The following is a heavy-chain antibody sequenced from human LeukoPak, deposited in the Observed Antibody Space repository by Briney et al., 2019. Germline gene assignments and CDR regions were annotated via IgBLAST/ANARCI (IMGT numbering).Heavy chain of an antibody. Sequence: GGSLRLSCAASGFTFSGYVMTWVRQPPGKGLQWVADISGSGGSTYYADSVKGRFTISRDNAKNSLYLQMSSLRAEDTAVYYCARGRETAMLNYFDYWGQGTLVTVSS. D-gene: IGHD5-18*01. CDR3: ARGRETAMLNYFDY. CDR1: GFTFSGYV. V-gene: IGHV3-21*01. CDR2: ISGSGGST. J-gene: IGHJ4*02.